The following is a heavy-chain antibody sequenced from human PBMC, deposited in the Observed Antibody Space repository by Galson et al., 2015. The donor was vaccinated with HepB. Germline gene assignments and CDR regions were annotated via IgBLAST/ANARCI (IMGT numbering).Heavy chain of an antibody. Sequence: SLRLSCAASGFTFRSYWMNWVRQAPGKGLEWVAKIKEDESERYYVDSVEGRFTISRDNTKSSVYLQMDNLRAEDTAVYYCARPYSTSQYSGSYLYWRQGTLVTVSS. CDR1: GFTFRSYW. V-gene: IGHV3-7*01. D-gene: IGHD1-26*01. J-gene: IGHJ4*02. CDR3: ARPYSTSQYSGSYLY. CDR2: IKEDESER.